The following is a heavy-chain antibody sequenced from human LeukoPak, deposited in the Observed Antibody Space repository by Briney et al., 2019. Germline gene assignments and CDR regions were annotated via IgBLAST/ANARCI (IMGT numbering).Heavy chain of an antibody. J-gene: IGHJ4*02. V-gene: IGHV3-23*01. D-gene: IGHD2-21*02. Sequence: RGSLRLSCAASGFTLRSYAMSWVRQAPGKGLEWVSGVSGSGSTYYADSVKGRFTISRDNSKNTLFLQMNSLRADDTAIYYCAKGVPPFCGGDCYFDYWGQGTLVTVSS. CDR3: AKGVPPFCGGDCYFDY. CDR1: GFTLRSYA. CDR2: VSGSGST.